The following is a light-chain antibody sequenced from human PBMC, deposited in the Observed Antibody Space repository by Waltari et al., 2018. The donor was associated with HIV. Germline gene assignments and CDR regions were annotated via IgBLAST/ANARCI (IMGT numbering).Light chain of an antibody. J-gene: IGLJ3*02. CDR3: TSFTSSSAWL. CDR1: SSDIGGYDY. Sequence: QSALTQPASVSGPLAQSITFSCTGTSSDIGGYDYVSWYQQHPGKAPKIIIFDVTNRPSGVSDRFSGSKSGNTASLTISGLQAEDEADYYCTSFTSSSAWLFGGGTKLTVL. CDR2: DVT. V-gene: IGLV2-14*03.